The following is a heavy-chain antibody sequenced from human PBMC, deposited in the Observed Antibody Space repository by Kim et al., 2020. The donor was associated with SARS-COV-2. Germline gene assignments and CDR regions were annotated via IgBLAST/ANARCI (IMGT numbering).Heavy chain of an antibody. V-gene: IGHV3-23*01. CDR3: AKDLSSSSWYGLGDY. D-gene: IGHD6-13*01. J-gene: IGHJ4*02. Sequence: ASVEGRFPISRDNYKHTLYLQMNSLRAEDTAVYYCAKDLSSSSWYGLGDYWGQGTLVIVSS.